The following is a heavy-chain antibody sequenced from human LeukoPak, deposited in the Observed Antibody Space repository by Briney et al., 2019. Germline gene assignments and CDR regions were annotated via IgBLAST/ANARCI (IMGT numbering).Heavy chain of an antibody. CDR3: ARHWVGYDSYSFDI. J-gene: IGHJ3*02. D-gene: IGHD5-12*01. CDR2: IYYSEST. CDR1: GASISSYY. Sequence: SETLSLTCTVSGASISSYYWSWIRQPPGKGLEWIGYIYYSESTNYNPSLKSRVTISVDTSENQFSLKLSSVTAADTAVYYCARHWVGYDSYSFDIWGQGTMVTVSS. V-gene: IGHV4-59*08.